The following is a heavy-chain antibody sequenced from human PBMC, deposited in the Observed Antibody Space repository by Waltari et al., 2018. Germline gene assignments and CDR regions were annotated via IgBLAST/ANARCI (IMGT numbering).Heavy chain of an antibody. J-gene: IGHJ4*02. V-gene: IGHV3-66*01. CDR3: TRGVVASAAASY. CDR1: GVTVSNHY. CDR2: IYSGGQT. Sequence: EVKLVESGGGLVQPGGSLRLSCAALGVTVSNHYMNWVRQAPGKGLEWVSTIYSGGQTYYADYGKGRFTISRDNPKNTVYLQMNSLRPDDTAVYYCTRGVVASAAASYWGQGTLVTVSS. D-gene: IGHD2-2*01.